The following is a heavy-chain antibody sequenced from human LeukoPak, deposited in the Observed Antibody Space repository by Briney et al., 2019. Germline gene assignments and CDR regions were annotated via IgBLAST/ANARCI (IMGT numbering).Heavy chain of an antibody. D-gene: IGHD3-22*01. V-gene: IGHV3-15*01. J-gene: IGHJ4*02. CDR1: GFTFSNAW. CDR3: TTPYYYDSSGYPPYDY. Sequence: PGGSLRLSCAASGFTFSNAWMSWVRQAPGKGLEWVGRIKSKTDGGTTDYAAPVKGRFTISRDDSKNTLYLQMNSLKTEDTAVYYCTTPYYYDSSGYPPYDYWGQGTLVTVSS. CDR2: IKSKTDGGTT.